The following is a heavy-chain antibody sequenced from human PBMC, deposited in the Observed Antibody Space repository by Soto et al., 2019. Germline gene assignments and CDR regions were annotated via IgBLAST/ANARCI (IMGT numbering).Heavy chain of an antibody. CDR2: IYSGGST. J-gene: IGHJ5*02. CDR1: GFTVSSNY. V-gene: IGHV3-66*04. Sequence: PGGSLRLSCAASGFTVSSNYMSWVRQAPGKGLEWVSVIYSGGSTYCADSVKGRFTISRDNSKNTLYLQMNSLRAEDTAVYYCARHYDKYNSNWFDPWGQGTLVTVSS. CDR3: ARHYDKYNSNWFDP. D-gene: IGHD3-9*01.